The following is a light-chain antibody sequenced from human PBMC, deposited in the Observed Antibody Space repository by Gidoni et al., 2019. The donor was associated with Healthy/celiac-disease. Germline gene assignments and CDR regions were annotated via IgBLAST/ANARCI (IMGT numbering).Light chain of an antibody. Sequence: EIVMTQSPATLSVSTGERATLSCRASQSVSSNLAWYQQKPGQAPRLLIYGASTRATGIPARCSGSGSGTEFTLTISSLQSEDFAVYYCQQYNNWPLGFGGGTKVEIK. CDR2: GAS. CDR1: QSVSSN. V-gene: IGKV3-15*01. CDR3: QQYNNWPLG. J-gene: IGKJ4*01.